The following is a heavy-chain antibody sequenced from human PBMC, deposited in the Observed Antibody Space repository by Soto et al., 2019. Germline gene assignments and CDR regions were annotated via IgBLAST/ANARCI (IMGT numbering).Heavy chain of an antibody. CDR1: GGSMTSSNW. V-gene: IGHV4-4*02. D-gene: IGHD1-26*01. J-gene: IGHJ4*02. Sequence: QVQLQESGPGLVKPSGTLSLTCTVSGGSMTSSNWWNWVRQSPGKGLEWIGEAHHSGRTNYNPSLKSRVTISVDKSKNHFSLKLSSVTAADTAVYYCAISEATGLDHWGQGTLVTVSS. CDR3: AISEATGLDH. CDR2: AHHSGRT.